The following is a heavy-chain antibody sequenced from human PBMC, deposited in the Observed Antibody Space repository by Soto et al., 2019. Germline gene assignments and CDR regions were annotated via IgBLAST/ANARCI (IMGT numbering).Heavy chain of an antibody. Sequence: QVQLQESGPGLVKPSETLSLTCTVSGGSISSYYWSWIRQPPGKGLEWIGYIYYSGSTNYNPSLKSRVTISVDTSKNQFSLKLSSVTAADPAVYYCASTDCSSTSCHPYYYYMDVWGKGTTVTVSS. D-gene: IGHD2-2*01. CDR1: GGSISSYY. V-gene: IGHV4-59*08. J-gene: IGHJ6*03. CDR3: ASTDCSSTSCHPYYYYMDV. CDR2: IYYSGST.